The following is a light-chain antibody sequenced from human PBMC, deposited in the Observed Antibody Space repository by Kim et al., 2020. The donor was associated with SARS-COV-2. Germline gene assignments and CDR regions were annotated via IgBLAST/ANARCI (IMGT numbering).Light chain of an antibody. V-gene: IGLV3-1*01. J-gene: IGLJ2*01. CDR3: QAWDSSTGGV. CDR1: KLGDKY. Sequence: VSPEQTASITCSGDKLGDKYACWYQQKPGQSPVLVIYQDRKRPSGIPERFSGSSSGNTATLTISGTQAMDGADYYCQAWDSSTGGVFGGGTRLTVL. CDR2: QDR.